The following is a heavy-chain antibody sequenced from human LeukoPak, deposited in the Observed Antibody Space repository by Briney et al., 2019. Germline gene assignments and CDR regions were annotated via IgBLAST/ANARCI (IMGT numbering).Heavy chain of an antibody. CDR2: ISGTGGSA. J-gene: IGHJ3*02. V-gene: IGHV3-23*01. Sequence: GRSLRLSCAASGFTFSSYAMHWVRQAPGKGLEWVAGISGTGGSADYADYVKGRFTISRDNSRNTLFLQIFSLRAEDTAVYYCAKLHTAWREPWFEQTDAFDIWGQGTLVTVSS. CDR3: AKLHTAWREPWFEQTDAFDI. CDR1: GFTFSSYA. D-gene: IGHD1-14*01.